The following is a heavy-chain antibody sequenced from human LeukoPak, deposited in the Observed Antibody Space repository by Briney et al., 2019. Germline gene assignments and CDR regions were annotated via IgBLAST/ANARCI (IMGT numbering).Heavy chain of an antibody. J-gene: IGHJ4*02. Sequence: PETLSLTCAVHGGSFSGYYWSWIRQPPGKGLEWIGEINHSGSTNYNPSLKSRVTISVDTSKNQFSLKLSSVTAADTAVYYCARTEQQLVQFDYWGQGTLVTVSS. V-gene: IGHV4-34*01. CDR1: GGSFSGYY. CDR3: ARTEQQLVQFDY. D-gene: IGHD6-13*01. CDR2: INHSGST.